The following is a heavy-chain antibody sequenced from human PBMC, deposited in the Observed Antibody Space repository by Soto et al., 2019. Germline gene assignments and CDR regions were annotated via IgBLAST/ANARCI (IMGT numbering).Heavy chain of an antibody. CDR1: GGTFSSYA. CDR2: IIPIFATA. J-gene: IGHJ6*02. D-gene: IGHD2-2*01. Sequence: QVQLVQSGAEVKKPGSSVKVSCKASGGTFSSYAISWVRQAPGQGLEWMGGIIPIFATANYAQKFQDRVTITADESTSTAYMELSSLRSEDTAVYYCARTYCSSTSCPYYSGMDVWGQGTTVTVSS. V-gene: IGHV1-69*01. CDR3: ARTYCSSTSCPYYSGMDV.